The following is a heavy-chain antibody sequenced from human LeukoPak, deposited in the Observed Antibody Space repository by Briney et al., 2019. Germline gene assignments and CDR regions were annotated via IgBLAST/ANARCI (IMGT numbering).Heavy chain of an antibody. J-gene: IGHJ4*02. CDR3: ARGSSGTNYSNDY. D-gene: IGHD1-7*01. V-gene: IGHV4-34*01. CDR2: INHSGST. CDR1: GGSFSGYY. Sequence: SETLSLTCAGYGGSFSGYYWSWIRQPPGKGLEWIGEINHSGSTNYNPSLKSRVTISVDTSKNQFSLKLSSVTAADTAVYYCARGSSGTNYSNDYWGQGTLVTVSS.